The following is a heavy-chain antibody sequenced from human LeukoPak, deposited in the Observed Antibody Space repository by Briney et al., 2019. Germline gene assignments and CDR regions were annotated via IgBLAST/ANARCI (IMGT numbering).Heavy chain of an antibody. D-gene: IGHD3-22*01. CDR3: ARGFYYDSSGYFIDY. J-gene: IGHJ4*02. V-gene: IGHV3-33*01. Sequence: GGSLRLSCAGSGFTFSSYGMHWVRQAPGKGLEWVAVIWYDGSNKYYADSVKGRFTISRDNSKNTLYLQMNSLRAEDTAVYYYARGFYYDSSGYFIDYWGQGTLVTVSS. CDR1: GFTFSSYG. CDR2: IWYDGSNK.